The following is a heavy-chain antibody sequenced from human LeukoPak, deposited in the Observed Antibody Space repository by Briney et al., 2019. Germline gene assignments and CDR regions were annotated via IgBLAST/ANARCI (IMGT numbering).Heavy chain of an antibody. CDR2: FYSGGST. CDR1: GFTVSSNY. Sequence: GGSLRLSCAASGFTVSSNYMSWVRQAPGKGLEWVSVFYSGGSTYYADSVKGRFTISRDNFKNTPYLKINSQRAQDTAMYCWATGGYTRSWRFIRVKGPYPLFDYWGQGTLVTVSS. D-gene: IGHD6-13*01. J-gene: IGHJ4*02. CDR3: ATGGYTRSWRFIRVKGPYPLFDY. V-gene: IGHV3-66*01.